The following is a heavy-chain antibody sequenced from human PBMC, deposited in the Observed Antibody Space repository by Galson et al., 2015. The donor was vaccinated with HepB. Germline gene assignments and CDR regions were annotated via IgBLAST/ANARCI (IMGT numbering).Heavy chain of an antibody. D-gene: IGHD3-9*01. CDR1: GLTFGSYS. CDR2: ISSSSSHI. J-gene: IGHJ6*02. Sequence: SLRLSCAASGLTFGSYSMNWVRQAPGKGLEWVSSISSSSSHIYYADAVKGRFTISRDNAKNTLYLVMNNLRVEDTAVYYCARLRGCDILTGFCPAGTLVGRDVWGQGTTVTVSS. V-gene: IGHV3-21*01. CDR3: ARLRGCDILTGFCPAGTLVGRDV.